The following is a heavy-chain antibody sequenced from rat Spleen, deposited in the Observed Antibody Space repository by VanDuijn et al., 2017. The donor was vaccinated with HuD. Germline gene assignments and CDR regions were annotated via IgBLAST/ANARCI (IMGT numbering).Heavy chain of an antibody. J-gene: IGHJ2*01. V-gene: IGHV5-25*01. CDR3: ARETGYNSYFDY. CDR2: ISYDGTAT. CDR1: GLSFSNYD. D-gene: IGHD1-4*01. Sequence: EVQLVESGGGLVQPGRSMKLSCAASGLSFSNYDMAWVRQAQTKGLEWVASISYDGTATYYRDSVKGRFTISRDNAKSTLYLQMDSLRSEDTATYYRARETGYNSYFDYWGQGVMVTVSS.